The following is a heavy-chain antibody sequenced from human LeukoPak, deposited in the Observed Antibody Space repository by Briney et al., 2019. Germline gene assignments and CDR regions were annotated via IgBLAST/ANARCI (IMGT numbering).Heavy chain of an antibody. J-gene: IGHJ4*02. CDR2: VYYSGGT. CDR1: GGSFNNYY. V-gene: IGHV4-59*01. CDR3: ARARFGGLQYFDY. D-gene: IGHD3-10*01. Sequence: PSETLSLTCAVSGGSFNNYYWSWIRQPPGKGLEWLGYVYYSGGTTYHPSLKSRATVSVDTSKNQFSLKLNSVTAADTAVYYCARARFGGLQYFDYWGQGTLVTVSS.